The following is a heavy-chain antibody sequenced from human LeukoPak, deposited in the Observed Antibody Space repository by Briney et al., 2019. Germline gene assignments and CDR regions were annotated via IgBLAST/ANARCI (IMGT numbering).Heavy chain of an antibody. CDR3: ARDWMGSTTDY. Sequence: YPGGPLRLSCTACGFTFDDYPMSGLRQAREKGLEGVGLLRGKAYGGTTEYAASVKGRFTISTDDSKSIAYLQMNRLKREDTAVYYCARDWMGSTTDYGGQGTLVAVSS. J-gene: IGHJ4*02. V-gene: IGHV3-49*03. D-gene: IGHD1-26*01. CDR2: LRGKAYGGTT. CDR1: GFTFDDYP.